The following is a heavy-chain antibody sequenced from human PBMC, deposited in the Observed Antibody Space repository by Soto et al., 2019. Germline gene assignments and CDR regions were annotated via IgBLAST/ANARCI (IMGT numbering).Heavy chain of an antibody. D-gene: IGHD2-15*01. CDR3: ARGGGVGCTNLICDY. Sequence: QVQLVESGGGVVQPGRSLRLSCAASGFTFSSYAMHWVRQAPGKGLEWVAVISYDGSNKYYADSVKGRFTISRDNSKNTLYLQLHSLRAEDTAVYYCARGGGVGCTNLICDYWGQGTLVTVS. J-gene: IGHJ4*02. V-gene: IGHV3-30-3*01. CDR2: ISYDGSNK. CDR1: GFTFSSYA.